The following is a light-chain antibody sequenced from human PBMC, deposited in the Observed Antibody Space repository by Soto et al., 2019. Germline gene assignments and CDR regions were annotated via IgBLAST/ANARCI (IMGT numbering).Light chain of an antibody. CDR1: SSNIGNNY. J-gene: IGLJ3*02. Sequence: QSVLTQPPSVSAAPGQKVTISCSGSSSNIGNNYVSWYQQLPGTAPKLLIYENNKRPSGIPDRFSGSKSGTSATLGITGLQTGDEADYYCGTWDSSLSAGWVFGGGTKLTV. V-gene: IGLV1-51*02. CDR3: GTWDSSLSAGWV. CDR2: ENN.